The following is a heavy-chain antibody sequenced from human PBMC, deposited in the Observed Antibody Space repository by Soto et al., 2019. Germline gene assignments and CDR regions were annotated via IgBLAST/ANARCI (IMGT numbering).Heavy chain of an antibody. Sequence: GGSLRLSCIASGFDFSGSEMNWFRQAPGKGLEWVAYITGSGGAMFHADSLKGRFSISRDNAKNSLFLEMNNLTADDAGVYYCAKVAPFMLVSHFWGQGTLVTVSS. J-gene: IGHJ4*02. CDR2: ITGSGGAM. V-gene: IGHV3-48*03. D-gene: IGHD3-16*01. CDR1: GFDFSGSE. CDR3: AKVAPFMLVSHF.